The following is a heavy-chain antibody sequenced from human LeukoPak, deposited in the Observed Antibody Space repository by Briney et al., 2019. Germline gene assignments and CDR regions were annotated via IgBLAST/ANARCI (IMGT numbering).Heavy chain of an antibody. CDR2: MNPNSGNT. Sequence: ASVKVSCKASGYTFTSYDINWVRQATGQGLEWMGWMNPNSGNTGYAQKFQGRVTMTRNTSISTAYMELSSLRSDDTAVYYCATRAADKPTRPAYYYYYMDVWGKGTTVTVSS. V-gene: IGHV1-8*01. CDR1: GYTFTSYD. CDR3: ATRAADKPTRPAYYYYYMDV. J-gene: IGHJ6*03. D-gene: IGHD6-6*01.